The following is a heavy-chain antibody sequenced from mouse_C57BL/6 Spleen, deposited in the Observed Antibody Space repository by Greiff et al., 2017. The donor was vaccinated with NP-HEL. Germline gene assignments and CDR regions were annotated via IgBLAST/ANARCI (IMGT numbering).Heavy chain of an antibody. CDR1: GFSLTSYG. D-gene: IGHD1-1*01. J-gene: IGHJ2*01. CDR2: IWRGGST. V-gene: IGHV2-5*01. CDR3: AKNLGEDYGSLDY. Sequence: VQLVESGPGLVQPSQRLSITCTVSGFSLTSYGVHWVRQSPGKGLEWLGVIWRGGSTDYNAAFMSRLSITKDNSKSQVFFKMNSLQADDTAIYYCAKNLGEDYGSLDYWGQGTTLTVSS.